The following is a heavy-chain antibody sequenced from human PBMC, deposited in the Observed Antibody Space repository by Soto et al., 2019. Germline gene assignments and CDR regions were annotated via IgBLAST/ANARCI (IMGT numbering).Heavy chain of an antibody. CDR2: MNPNSGNT. J-gene: IGHJ6*03. V-gene: IGHV1-8*01. D-gene: IGHD2-2*01. CDR1: GYTFTIYD. CDR3: AIVPAAKRDYYYYYYMDV. Sequence: VASVKVSCKASGYTFTIYDINWVRQATGQGLEWMGWMNPNSGNTGYAQKFQGRVTMTRNTSISTAYMELSSLRSEDTAVYYCAIVPAAKRDYYYYYYMDVWGKGTTVTVSS.